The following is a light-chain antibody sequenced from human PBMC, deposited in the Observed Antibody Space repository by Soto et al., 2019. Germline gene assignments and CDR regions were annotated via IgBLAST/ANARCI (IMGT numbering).Light chain of an antibody. CDR2: AAS. J-gene: IGKJ1*01. V-gene: IGKV1-39*01. CDR1: QDIGAY. CDR3: QHSYSTRT. Sequence: DIQMTQSPSSLSASIGDRVTISCRASQDIGAYVNWYQHKQGKAPRVLMYAASNLKSGVPPRFSGSGVGRDFTLTIRDLQPEDLANYYCQHSYSTRTICQGTKVERK.